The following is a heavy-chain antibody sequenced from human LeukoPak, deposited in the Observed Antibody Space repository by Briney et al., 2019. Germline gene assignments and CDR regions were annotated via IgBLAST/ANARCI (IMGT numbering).Heavy chain of an antibody. CDR3: ARGFRYYYDSSGPFFDL. J-gene: IGHJ2*01. Sequence: SETLSLTCAVYGGSFSGYYWSWIRQPPGKGLEWIGEINHSGSTNYNPSLKSRVTISVDTSKNQFSLKLSSVTAADTAVYYCARGFRYYYDSSGPFFDLWGRGSLVTVSS. CDR1: GGSFSGYY. V-gene: IGHV4-34*01. D-gene: IGHD3-22*01. CDR2: INHSGST.